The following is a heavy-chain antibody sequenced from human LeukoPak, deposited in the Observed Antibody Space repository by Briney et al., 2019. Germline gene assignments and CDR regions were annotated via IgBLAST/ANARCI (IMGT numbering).Heavy chain of an antibody. Sequence: GGSLRLSCAASGFTFSSYSMNWVRQAPGKGLEWVSSISSSSSYIYYADSVKGRFTISRDNAKNSLYLQMKSLRAEDTAVYYCATVAMIAAAGTPYFDTWGQGTLVTVSS. J-gene: IGHJ4*02. D-gene: IGHD6-13*01. CDR3: ATVAMIAAAGTPYFDT. CDR2: ISSSSSYI. V-gene: IGHV3-21*01. CDR1: GFTFSSYS.